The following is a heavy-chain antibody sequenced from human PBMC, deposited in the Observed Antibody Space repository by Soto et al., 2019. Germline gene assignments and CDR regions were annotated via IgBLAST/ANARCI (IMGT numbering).Heavy chain of an antibody. CDR1: GGSISSGGYY. Sequence: SSETLSLTCTVSGGSISSGGYYWSWIRQHPGKGLEWIGYIYYSGSTYYNPSLKSRVTISVDTSKNQFSLKLSSVTAADTAVYYCARVEILTGYNNFDYWRQRTLVTVSS. J-gene: IGHJ4*02. D-gene: IGHD3-9*01. V-gene: IGHV4-31*03. CDR3: ARVEILTGYNNFDY. CDR2: IYYSGST.